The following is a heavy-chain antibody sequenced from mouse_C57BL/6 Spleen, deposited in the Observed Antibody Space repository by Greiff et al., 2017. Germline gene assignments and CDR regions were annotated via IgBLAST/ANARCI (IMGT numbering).Heavy chain of an antibody. CDR3: ASSGSSGDYFDY. V-gene: IGHV1-81*01. CDR2: IYPRSGNT. Sequence: QVQLQQSGAELARPGASVKLSCKASGYTFTSYGISWVKQRTGQGLEWIGEIYPRSGNTYYNEKFKGKATLTADKSSSTAYMELRSLTSEDSAVYFCASSGSSGDYFDYWGQGTTLTVSS. J-gene: IGHJ2*01. D-gene: IGHD3-2*02. CDR1: GYTFTSYG.